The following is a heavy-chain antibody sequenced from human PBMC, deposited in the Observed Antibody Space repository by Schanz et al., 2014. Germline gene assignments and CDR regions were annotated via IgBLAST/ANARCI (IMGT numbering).Heavy chain of an antibody. CDR3: ARFNSGSHSPPYYYYGMDV. D-gene: IGHD1-26*01. Sequence: QVQLVQSGAEVKKPGASVKVSCKASGYTLTGFGVSWVRQAPGQGREWMGWISAYSGNSKYAQKFQGRVTMTTDTSTNTAYMELRSLTSDDTAVYYCARFNSGSHSPPYYYYGMDVWGQGTTVTVSS. V-gene: IGHV1-18*01. CDR1: GYTLTGFG. CDR2: ISAYSGNS. J-gene: IGHJ6*02.